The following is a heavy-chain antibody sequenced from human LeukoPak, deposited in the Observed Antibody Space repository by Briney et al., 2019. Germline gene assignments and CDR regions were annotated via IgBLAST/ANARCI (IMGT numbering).Heavy chain of an antibody. J-gene: IGHJ4*02. CDR2: IYYSGST. CDR1: GGSISSGGYY. D-gene: IGHD6-6*01. Sequence: SETLPLTCTVSGGSISSGGYYWSWIRQHPGKGLEWIGYIYYSGSTYYNPSLKSRVTIPVDTSKNQFSLKLSSVTAADTAVYYCARGLDTSIAARLPYFDYWGQGTLVTVSS. V-gene: IGHV4-31*03. CDR3: ARGLDTSIAARLPYFDY.